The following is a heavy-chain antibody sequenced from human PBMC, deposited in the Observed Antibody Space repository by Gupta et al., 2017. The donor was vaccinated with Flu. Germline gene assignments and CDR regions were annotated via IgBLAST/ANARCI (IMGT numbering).Heavy chain of an antibody. Sequence: PGQGLEWMGRINPNSGGTKYTQNFQGRVTLTRDTSMNTVNMELSNLRSDDTAVYYYARVGYCSTTSCYEPFDHWGQGTLVSVSS. CDR3: ARVGYCSTTSCYEPFDH. D-gene: IGHD2-2*01. CDR2: INPNSGGT. J-gene: IGHJ4*02. V-gene: IGHV1-2*06.